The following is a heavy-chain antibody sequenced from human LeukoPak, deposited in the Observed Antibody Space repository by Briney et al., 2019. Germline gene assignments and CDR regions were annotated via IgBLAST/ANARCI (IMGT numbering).Heavy chain of an antibody. CDR1: GGTLSSYA. CDR2: IIPTVGTP. J-gene: IGHJ6*02. V-gene: IGHV1-69*13. CDR3: ARARVPKFDFWVPGRQRKNYYYGMDV. Sequence: ASVKVSCKASGGTLSSYAISWVRQAPGQGLEWMGGIIPTVGTPNYAQKFQGRVTITAGESTSTAYMELSSLRSEDTAVYYCARARVPKFDFWVPGRQRKNYYYGMDVWGQGTTVTVSS. D-gene: IGHD3-3*01.